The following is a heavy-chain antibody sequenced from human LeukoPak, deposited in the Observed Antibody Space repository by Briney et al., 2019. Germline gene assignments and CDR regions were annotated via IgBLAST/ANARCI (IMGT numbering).Heavy chain of an antibody. D-gene: IGHD5-12*01. J-gene: IGHJ4*02. CDR1: GGSFSGYY. Sequence: PSETLSLTCAVYGGSFSGYYWSWIRQPPGKGLEWIGEINHSGSTNYNPSLKSRVTISVDTSKNQFSLKLSSVTAADTAVYYCAREFGGYSGYDLITKKFDYWGQGTLVTVSS. V-gene: IGHV4-34*01. CDR3: AREFGGYSGYDLITKKFDY. CDR2: INHSGST.